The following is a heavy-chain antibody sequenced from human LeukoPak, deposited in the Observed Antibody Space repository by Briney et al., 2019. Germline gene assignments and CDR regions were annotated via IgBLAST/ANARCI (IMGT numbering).Heavy chain of an antibody. CDR1: GGSISSSSYY. J-gene: IGHJ4*02. CDR2: IYYSGST. CDR3: ARHSVAATTYYFDY. Sequence: SETLSLTCTVSGGSISSSSYYWGWICQPPGKGLEWIGSIYYSGSTYYNPSLKSRVTISVDTSKNQFSLRLSSVTAADTAVYYCARHSVAATTYYFDYWGQGILVTVSS. V-gene: IGHV4-39*01. D-gene: IGHD2-15*01.